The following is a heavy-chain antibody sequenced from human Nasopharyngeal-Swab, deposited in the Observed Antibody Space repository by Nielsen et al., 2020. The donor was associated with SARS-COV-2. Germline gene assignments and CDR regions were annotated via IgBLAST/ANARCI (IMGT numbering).Heavy chain of an antibody. D-gene: IGHD3-22*01. CDR1: GYTFTSYD. CDR3: ARAERGRIVVVITSFYYYYMDV. Sequence: ASVKVSCKASGYTFTSYDINWVRQATGQVLEWMGWMNPNSGNTGYAQKFQGRVTMTRNTSISTAYMELSSLRSEDTAVYYCARAERGRIVVVITSFYYYYMDVWGKGTTVTVSS. J-gene: IGHJ6*03. CDR2: MNPNSGNT. V-gene: IGHV1-8*01.